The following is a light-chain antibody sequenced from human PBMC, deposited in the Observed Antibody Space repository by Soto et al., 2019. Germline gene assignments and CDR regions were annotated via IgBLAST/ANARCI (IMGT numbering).Light chain of an antibody. Sequence: EIVLTQSPGTLSLSPGERATLSCRASQTVTNTYLAWYQQKSGQAPNFLIYGASNRATGLPDRFSGSGSGTDFTLTISRLEPEDFAVYYCQHYGTFPPTFGGGTKVHI. CDR3: QHYGTFPPT. CDR2: GAS. V-gene: IGKV3-20*01. J-gene: IGKJ4*01. CDR1: QTVTNTY.